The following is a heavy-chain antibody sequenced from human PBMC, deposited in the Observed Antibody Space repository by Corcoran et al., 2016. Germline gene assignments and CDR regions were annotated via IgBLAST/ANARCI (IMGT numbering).Heavy chain of an antibody. J-gene: IGHJ4*01. CDR2: ISDAGSTE. Sequence: QVQLVESGGGVVQPGGSLRLSCAASGFTFSDYGMQWVRQAPGKGLEWVAVISDAGSTEYYADSVKGRVNISRDNSKNTLFLQMSSLRAEDTAVYYCAKEFHSSGYGAYFDYWGHGALVTVSS. V-gene: IGHV3-30*18. D-gene: IGHD3-22*01. CDR1: GFTFSDYG. CDR3: AKEFHSSGYGAYFDY.